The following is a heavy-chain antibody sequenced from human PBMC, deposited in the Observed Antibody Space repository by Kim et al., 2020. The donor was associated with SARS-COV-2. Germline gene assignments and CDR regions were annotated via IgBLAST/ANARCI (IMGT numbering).Heavy chain of an antibody. V-gene: IGHV4-30-4*08. Sequence: SETLSLTCTVSGASVSSSDYYWSWIRQSPGKGLEWIGYICYRATTYYNPPLKSRVTISLDTSRNQFSLSLDSVTAADTAVYYCARTPARSSVALGIRGAVDYWGQGTLVTVSS. CDR3: ARTPARSSVALGIRGAVDY. J-gene: IGHJ4*02. CDR1: GASVSSSDYY. CDR2: ICYRATT. D-gene: IGHD7-27*01.